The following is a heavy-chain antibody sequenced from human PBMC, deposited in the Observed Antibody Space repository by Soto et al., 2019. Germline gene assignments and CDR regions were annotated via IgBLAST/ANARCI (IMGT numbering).Heavy chain of an antibody. V-gene: IGHV3-15*07. CDR3: TTGSVEGV. CDR2: IKTKSEGEAT. D-gene: IGHD2-15*01. CDR1: DFTITNAW. Sequence: EVQLVESGGGLVKPGGSLRLSCAASDFTITNAWMNWVRQAPGKGLEWVGRIKTKSEGEATDYAAPLKGRFTISRDDSKNTLFLQMNSLKTEDTAVYYCTTGSVEGVSGQGATVTVSS. J-gene: IGHJ6*02.